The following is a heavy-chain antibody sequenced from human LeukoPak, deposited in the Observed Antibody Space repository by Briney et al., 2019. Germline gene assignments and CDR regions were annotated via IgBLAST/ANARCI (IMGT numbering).Heavy chain of an antibody. D-gene: IGHD5-24*01. CDR3: AKEGRSLQTY. CDR1: GFMFSSNW. J-gene: IGHJ4*02. V-gene: IGHV3-7*03. CDR2: IKEDGTET. Sequence: GGSLRLSCAASGFMFSSNWMSWDRLAPGKGLEWAANIKEDGTETYYVDSVKGRFTISRDNAKNSLYLQMNSLRVEDTAVYYCAKEGRSLQTYWGQGTLVTVSS.